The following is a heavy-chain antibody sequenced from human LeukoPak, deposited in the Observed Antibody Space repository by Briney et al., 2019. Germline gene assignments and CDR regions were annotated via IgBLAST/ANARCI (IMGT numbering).Heavy chain of an antibody. CDR3: TTDNYYDSSGYYYYMDV. CDR1: GFTFSNAW. D-gene: IGHD3-22*01. V-gene: IGHV3-15*01. Sequence: GSLRLSCAASGFTFSNAWMSWVRQAPGKGLEGVGRIKSKTDGGTTDYAAPVKGRFTISRDDSKNTLYLQMNSLKTEDTAVYYSTTDNYYDSSGYYYYMDVWGKGTTVTVSS. CDR2: IKSKTDGGTT. J-gene: IGHJ6*03.